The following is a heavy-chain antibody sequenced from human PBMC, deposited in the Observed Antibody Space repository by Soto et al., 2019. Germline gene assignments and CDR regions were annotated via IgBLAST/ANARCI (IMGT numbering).Heavy chain of an antibody. CDR3: ARDLSWGSNWYYYMDV. D-gene: IGHD7-27*01. V-gene: IGHV3-48*01. Sequence: EVQLVESGGGLVQPGGSLRLSCATSGFILSDCAMNWVRQAPGKGLEWVSYISSSSSVIDYADSVKGRFTVSRDNARNSLDLQMNSMRAEDTAVYYCARDLSWGSNWYYYMDVWGKGTTGTVSS. CDR2: ISSSSSVI. CDR1: GFILSDCA. J-gene: IGHJ6*03.